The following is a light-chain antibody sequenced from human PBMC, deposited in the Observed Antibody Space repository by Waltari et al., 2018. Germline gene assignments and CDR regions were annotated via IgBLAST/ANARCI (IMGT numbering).Light chain of an antibody. V-gene: IGLV3-25*03. Sequence: SFELTQPPSVSVSPGQTATITCSGDVLPKQYVYWYQQKTGQAPVLLIYKDTERPSGLPERFSGSTSGTGTTVTLTIGGVQAEDEADYYCQSIDVDALTFGGGTKLTVL. CDR1: VLPKQY. J-gene: IGLJ2*01. CDR2: KDT. CDR3: QSIDVDALT.